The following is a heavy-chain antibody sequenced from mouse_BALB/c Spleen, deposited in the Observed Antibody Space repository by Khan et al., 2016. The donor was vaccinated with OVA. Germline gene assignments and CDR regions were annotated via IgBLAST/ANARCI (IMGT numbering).Heavy chain of an antibody. J-gene: IGHJ3*01. V-gene: IGHV1-77*01. Sequence: QVQLKQSGAELARPGASVKLSCKASGYTFTDYYINWVMQRTGQGLEWIGEISPGSGDTYYNEKFKGKATLTADKSSTTAYIQLSNLTSEASAVFFCGRRNYYVYSFAYWGQGTLGTVSA. CDR2: ISPGSGDT. D-gene: IGHD1-2*01. CDR3: GRRNYYVYSFAY. CDR1: GYTFTDYY.